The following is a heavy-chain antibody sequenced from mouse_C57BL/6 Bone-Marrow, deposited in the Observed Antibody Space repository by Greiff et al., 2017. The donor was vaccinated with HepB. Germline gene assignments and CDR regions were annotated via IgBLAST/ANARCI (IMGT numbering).Heavy chain of an antibody. CDR2: IYPGDGDT. CDR1: GYAFSSSW. J-gene: IGHJ2*01. Sequence: VQLQQSGPELVKPGASVKISCKASGYAFSSSWMNWVKQRPGKGLEWIGRIYPGDGDTNYNGKFKGKATLTAEKSSSTAYMQLSSLTSEDSAVYFCAWPYYGSSYGYWGQGTTLTVSS. V-gene: IGHV1-82*01. CDR3: AWPYYGSSYGY. D-gene: IGHD1-1*01.